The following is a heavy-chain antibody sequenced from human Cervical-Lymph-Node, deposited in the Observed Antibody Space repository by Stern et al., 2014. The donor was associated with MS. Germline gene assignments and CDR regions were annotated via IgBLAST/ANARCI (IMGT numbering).Heavy chain of an antibody. Sequence: MQLVQSGAEVKKPGASLKIACKGSGYSFTTHWIGWVRQMPGKGLELMGIIFPGASDPRYSPSFQGQVTISADKSISTAYLQWSSLKAPDTAMYYCARRGIGDWFETYHFDYWGQGALVTVSS. J-gene: IGHJ4*02. CDR3: ARRGIGDWFETYHFDY. V-gene: IGHV5-51*01. CDR1: GYSFTTHW. CDR2: IFPGASDP. D-gene: IGHD3-9*01.